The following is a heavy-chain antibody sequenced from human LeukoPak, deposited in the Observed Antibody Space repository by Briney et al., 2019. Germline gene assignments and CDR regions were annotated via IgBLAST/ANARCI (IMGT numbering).Heavy chain of an antibody. Sequence: SETLSLTCTVSGGSISSYYWSWIRQPAGRGLEWIARIYTSGSTNYNPSLKSRVTMSVDTSKNQFSLKLISVTAADTAVYHCARATRAAGFYYYYYYMDVWGKGTTVTVSS. CDR3: ARATRAAGFYYYYYYMDV. J-gene: IGHJ6*03. V-gene: IGHV4-4*07. D-gene: IGHD6-13*01. CDR1: GGSISSYY. CDR2: IYTSGST.